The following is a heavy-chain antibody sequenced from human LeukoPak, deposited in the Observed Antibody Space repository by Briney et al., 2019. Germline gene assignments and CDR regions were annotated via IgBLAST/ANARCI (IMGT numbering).Heavy chain of an antibody. D-gene: IGHD2-2*01. CDR1: GYTFTGYY. CDR2: MNPNSGNT. J-gene: IGHJ4*02. CDR3: ARGGAGRIVVVPAAIAY. Sequence: ASVKVSCKASGYTFTGYYMHWVRQATGQGLEWMGWMNPNSGNTGYAQKFQGRVTMTRNTSISTAYMELSSLRSEDTAVYYCARGGAGRIVVVPAAIAYWGQGTLVTVSS. V-gene: IGHV1-8*02.